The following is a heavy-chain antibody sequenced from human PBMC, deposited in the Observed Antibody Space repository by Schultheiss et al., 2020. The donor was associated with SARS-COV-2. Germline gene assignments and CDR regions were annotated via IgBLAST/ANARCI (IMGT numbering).Heavy chain of an antibody. D-gene: IGHD6-19*01. J-gene: IGHJ4*02. V-gene: IGHV4-34*01. CDR1: GGSFSGYY. CDR3: AGSGWYVGFDY. CDR2: INHSGST. Sequence: SETLSLTCAVYGGSFSGYYWSWIRQPPGKGLEWIGEINHSGSTNYNPSLKSRVTISVVTSKNQFSLKLSSVTAADTAVYYCAGSGWYVGFDYWGQGTLVTVSS.